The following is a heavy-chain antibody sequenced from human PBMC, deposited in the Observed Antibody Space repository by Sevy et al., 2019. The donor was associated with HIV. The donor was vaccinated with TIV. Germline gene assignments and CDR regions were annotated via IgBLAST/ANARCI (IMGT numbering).Heavy chain of an antibody. D-gene: IGHD3-10*01. V-gene: IGHV4-59*01. Sequence: SETLSLTCTVSGGSISSYYWSWIRQPPGKGLEWIGYIYYSGSTNYNPSLKSRVTISVDTSKNQFSLKLSSVTAADTAVYYCARAIIPWRTMVRGVTFDYWGQGTLVIVSS. J-gene: IGHJ4*02. CDR2: IYYSGST. CDR3: ARAIIPWRTMVRGVTFDY. CDR1: GGSISSYY.